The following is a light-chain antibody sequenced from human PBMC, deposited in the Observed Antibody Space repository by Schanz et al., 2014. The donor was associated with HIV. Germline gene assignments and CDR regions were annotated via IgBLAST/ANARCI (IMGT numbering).Light chain of an antibody. CDR2: GAS. CDR3: QQRSSWLGIT. Sequence: EIVLTQSPASLSVSLGEGATLSCRASQSVTSNLAWYQQRPGQAPRLLIYGASNRATGIPDKFSGSGSGTDFTLTISSLEPEDFAVYYCQQRSSWLGITFGQGTRLEIK. V-gene: IGKV3-11*01. J-gene: IGKJ5*01. CDR1: QSVTSN.